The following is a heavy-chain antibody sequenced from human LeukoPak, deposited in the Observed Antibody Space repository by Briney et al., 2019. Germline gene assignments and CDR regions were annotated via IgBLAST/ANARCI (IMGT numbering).Heavy chain of an antibody. Sequence: GASVKVSCKVSGYTLTELSMHWARQAPGKGLEWMGGFDPEDGETIYAQKFQGRVTMTEDTSTDTAYMELSSLRSEDTAVYYCARRYYYGSGSPLDAFDIWGQGTMVTVSS. D-gene: IGHD3-10*01. J-gene: IGHJ3*02. CDR3: ARRYYYGSGSPLDAFDI. V-gene: IGHV1-24*01. CDR1: GYTLTELS. CDR2: FDPEDGET.